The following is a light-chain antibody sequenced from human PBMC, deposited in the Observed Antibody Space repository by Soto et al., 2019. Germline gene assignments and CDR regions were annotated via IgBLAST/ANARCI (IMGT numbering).Light chain of an antibody. J-gene: IGKJ4*01. CDR2: DAS. V-gene: IGKV1-33*01. Sequence: DIQMTQSPSSLSASVGDRVTITCQASQDISNYLNWYQQKPGKAPKLLIYDASNLETGVPSRFSGSESGTDFTFTISSLHPEDIATYYCQQYDNLPLTFGGGTKVEIK. CDR3: QQYDNLPLT. CDR1: QDISNY.